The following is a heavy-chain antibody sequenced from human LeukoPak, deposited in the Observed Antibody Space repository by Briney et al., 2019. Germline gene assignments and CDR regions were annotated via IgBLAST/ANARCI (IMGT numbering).Heavy chain of an antibody. D-gene: IGHD5-18*01. J-gene: IGHJ4*02. CDR1: GYTFTSYY. V-gene: IGHV1-46*01. CDR2: INPSGGST. Sequence: ASVKVSCKASGYTFTSYYMHWVRQAPGQGLEWMGIINPSGGSTSYAQKFQGRVTITRDMSTSTVYMELSSLRSEDTAVYYCAREEAGAAMAPDYWGQGTLVTVSS. CDR3: AREEAGAAMAPDY.